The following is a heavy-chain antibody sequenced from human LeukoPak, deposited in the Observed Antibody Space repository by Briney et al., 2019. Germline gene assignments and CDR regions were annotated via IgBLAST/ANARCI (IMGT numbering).Heavy chain of an antibody. J-gene: IGHJ6*03. D-gene: IGHD2-15*01. CDR3: ANVAKGRYFFYYIDV. CDR2: ISSDNGIP. Sequence: GASVKVSCKASGYSINRFGVTWVRQAPGQGLEWIGWISSDNGIPRYADKFQGRVTLTTDTSKTTTYMELRSLRSEDSAVYFCANVAKGRYFFYYIDVWGKGTTVTVSS. V-gene: IGHV1-18*01. CDR1: GYSINRFG.